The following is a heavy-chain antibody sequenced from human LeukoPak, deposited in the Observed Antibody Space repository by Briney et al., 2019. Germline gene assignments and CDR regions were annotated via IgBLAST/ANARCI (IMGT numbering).Heavy chain of an antibody. J-gene: IGHJ2*01. CDR1: GFTFSSYD. D-gene: IGHD6-13*01. Sequence: GGSLRLSCAASGFTFSSYDIHWVRQATGKGLEWVSGIGTAGEIYYPGSVRGRFTISRENAKNSLYLQMNSLRAGDTAVYYCARAAYSSTWYSRYFDLWGRGTLVTVSS. V-gene: IGHV3-13*01. CDR3: ARAAYSSTWYSRYFDL. CDR2: IGTAGEI.